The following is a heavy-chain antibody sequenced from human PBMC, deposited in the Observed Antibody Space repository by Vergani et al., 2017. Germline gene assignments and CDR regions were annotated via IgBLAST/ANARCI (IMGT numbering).Heavy chain of an antibody. D-gene: IGHD6-19*01. CDR2: ISSSSSYI. V-gene: IGHV3-21*01. Sequence: EVQLVESGGGLVKPGGSLRLSCAASGFTFSSYSMNWVRQAPGKGLEWVSSISSSSSYIYYADSVKGRFTISRDNAKNSLYLQMNSLRAEDTAVYYCARDKMEEGSGWSPADDAFDIWGQGTMVTVSS. J-gene: IGHJ3*02. CDR3: ARDKMEEGSGWSPADDAFDI. CDR1: GFTFSSYS.